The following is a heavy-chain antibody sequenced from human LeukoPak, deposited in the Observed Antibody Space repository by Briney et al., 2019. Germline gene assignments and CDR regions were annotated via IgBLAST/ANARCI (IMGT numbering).Heavy chain of an antibody. J-gene: IGHJ3*02. CDR1: GYTFTGYC. D-gene: IGHD3-22*01. CDR2: INPNSGGT. CDR3: ARDSAVYDSSGYFLHAFDI. V-gene: IGHV1-2*02. Sequence: ASVKFSCKASGYTFTGYCMHWVRQAPGQGLEWMGWINPNSGGTKGAQNFQGRVTMTRDTSISTAYMELSRLRSDDTAVYYCARDSAVYDSSGYFLHAFDIWGQGTMVTVSS.